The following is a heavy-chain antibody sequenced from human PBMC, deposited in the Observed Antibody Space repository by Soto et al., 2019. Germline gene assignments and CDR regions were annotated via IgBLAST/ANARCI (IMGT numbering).Heavy chain of an antibody. D-gene: IGHD2-21*02. Sequence: ASANDSCKASLDTFTDYYIHWVRQAPGQGLEWMGTVNPSGGHTTYAQHFLGRVTMTRDTSTSTLYMELTSLTSDDTAIYYCARGGHVVVVTAALDYWGQGTLVTVSS. CDR1: LDTFTDYY. V-gene: IGHV1-46*01. CDR3: ARGGHVVVVTAALDY. CDR2: VNPSGGHT. J-gene: IGHJ4*02.